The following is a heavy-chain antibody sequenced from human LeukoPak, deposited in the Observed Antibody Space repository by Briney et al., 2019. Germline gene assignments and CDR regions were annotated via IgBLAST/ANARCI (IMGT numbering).Heavy chain of an antibody. CDR1: VDSVSSNIAA. CDR3: AKSYSSGWDFDY. D-gene: IGHD6-19*01. Sequence: SQTLSLTCAISVDSVSSNIAAWNWIRQSPSRGLEWLGRTYYRSKWYNDYAVSAKSRITIKPDTSKNQFSLQLKSVTPEDTAVYYCAKSYSSGWDFDYWGQGTLVTVSS. V-gene: IGHV6-1*01. J-gene: IGHJ4*02. CDR2: TYYRSKWYN.